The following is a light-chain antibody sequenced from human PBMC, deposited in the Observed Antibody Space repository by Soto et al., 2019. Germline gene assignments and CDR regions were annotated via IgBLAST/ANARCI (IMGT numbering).Light chain of an antibody. CDR1: QSVSSY. J-gene: IGKJ4*01. Sequence: EIVLTQSPATLSLSPGERATLSCRASQSVSSYLAWYQQKPGQAPRLLIYDASNRATGIPARFSGSGSGTDFTLTISCLEPEYFAIYYCQQRSKWPPVTFGGGTKVEI. V-gene: IGKV3-11*01. CDR3: QQRSKWPPVT. CDR2: DAS.